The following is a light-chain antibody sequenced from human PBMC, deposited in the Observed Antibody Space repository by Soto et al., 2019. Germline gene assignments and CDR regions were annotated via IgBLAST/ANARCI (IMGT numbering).Light chain of an antibody. Sequence: EIVLTQSPATLSLSPGERATLSCRASQSVRSYLSWYQQKPGQAPRLLIFDASKRATGIPARFSGSGSGTDFTLIISSLEPEDSAVYYCQQRSKWLTFGGGTKVEI. V-gene: IGKV3-11*01. J-gene: IGKJ4*01. CDR1: QSVRSY. CDR3: QQRSKWLT. CDR2: DAS.